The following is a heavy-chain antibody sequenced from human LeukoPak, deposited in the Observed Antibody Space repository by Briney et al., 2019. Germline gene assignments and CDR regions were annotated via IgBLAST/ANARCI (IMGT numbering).Heavy chain of an antibody. J-gene: IGHJ4*02. V-gene: IGHV4-4*02. CDR1: GASISSGYW. D-gene: IGHD3-10*01. CDR3: ARDDTDVIRGIRFHY. CDR2: IYHSGST. Sequence: PLGTLSLTCAVSGASISSGYWWSWVRQPPGKGLEWIGEIYHSGSTNHNPSLKSRVTISVDKSKSQFSLNLSSVTAADTAVYYCARDDTDVIRGIRFHYWGQGTLVTVSS.